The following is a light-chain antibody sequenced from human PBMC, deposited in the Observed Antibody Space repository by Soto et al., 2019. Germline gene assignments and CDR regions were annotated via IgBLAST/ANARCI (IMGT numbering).Light chain of an antibody. J-gene: IGLJ3*02. CDR1: TGPVTTAHY. CDR2: DTT. V-gene: IGLV7-46*01. CDR3: FLSHKGPGV. Sequence: QAVVTQEPSLTVSPGGTVTLTCASNTGPVTTAHYTYWIQKKTGQAPRTLIYDTTQRHPWTPARFSASLLGDKAALTLSGAQPDDEADYYCFLSHKGPGVFGGGTKVTVL.